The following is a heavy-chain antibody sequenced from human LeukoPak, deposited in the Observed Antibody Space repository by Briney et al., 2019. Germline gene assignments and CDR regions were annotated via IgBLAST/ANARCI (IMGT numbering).Heavy chain of an antibody. Sequence: GGSLRLSCAAPGFTFSSYAMSWVGQAPGKGRDWVSAISGSGGSTYYADSVKGRFTISRDNSKNTLYLQMNSLRAEDTAVYYCATPRYYCYYYGMDVWGQGTTVTVSS. J-gene: IGHJ6*02. V-gene: IGHV3-23*01. CDR3: ATPRYYCYYYGMDV. CDR2: ISGSGGST. CDR1: GFTFSSYA.